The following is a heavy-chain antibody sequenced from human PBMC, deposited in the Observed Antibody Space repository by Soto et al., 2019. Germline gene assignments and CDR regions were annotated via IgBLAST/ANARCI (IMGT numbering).Heavy chain of an antibody. D-gene: IGHD3-3*01. CDR1: GGSFSGYY. J-gene: IGHJ5*02. CDR3: ARVRDWFDP. V-gene: IGHV4-34*01. Sequence: AITFAVYGGSFSGYYWNWIRQPPGKGLEWIGEIDHSGYTNYNPSLKSRVTISVDTSKNQFSLRLTSVTAADTAVYYCARVRDWFDPWGQGTLVTV. CDR2: IDHSGYT.